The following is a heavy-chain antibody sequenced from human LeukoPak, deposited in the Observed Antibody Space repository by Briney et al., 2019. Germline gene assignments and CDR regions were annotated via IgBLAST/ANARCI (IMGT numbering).Heavy chain of an antibody. J-gene: IGHJ5*02. Sequence: PSETLSLTCTVSGGSITSSSYYWGWIRQPPGKGLEWIGSVYYSGSTYYNPSLKSRVTMSVDTSKNQFSLKLSSVTAADTAVYYCARNGYFGSGDYWFDPWGQGTLVTVSS. CDR3: ARNGYFGSGDYWFDP. CDR2: VYYSGST. CDR1: GGSITSSSYY. V-gene: IGHV4-39*01. D-gene: IGHD3-10*01.